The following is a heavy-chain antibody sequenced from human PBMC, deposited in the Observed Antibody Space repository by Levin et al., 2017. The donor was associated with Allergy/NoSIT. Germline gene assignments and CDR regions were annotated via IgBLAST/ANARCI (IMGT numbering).Heavy chain of an antibody. CDR3: ARRRVTFDI. Sequence: SETLSLTCTVSGGSISSYYWSWIRQPPGKGLEWIGYIYYSGSTNYNASLKSRVTIPVDTPKNQFFLKLTSVTAADTAVYSCARRRVTFDIWGQGTMVTVSS. CDR1: GGSISSYY. D-gene: IGHD3-10*01. J-gene: IGHJ3*02. CDR2: IYYSGST. V-gene: IGHV4-59*08.